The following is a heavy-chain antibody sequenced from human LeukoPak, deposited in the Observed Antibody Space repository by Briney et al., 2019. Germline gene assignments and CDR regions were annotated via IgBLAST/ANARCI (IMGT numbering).Heavy chain of an antibody. CDR1: GFTFNKAW. CDR3: TTSGTPFEY. V-gene: IGHV3-15*01. J-gene: IGHJ4*02. Sequence: PRGSLRLSCAASGFTFNKAWMSWVRLAPGKGLEWVGRIKNKGDGGTTDYAAPVKGRFTVSRDDSKSTLYLQMNSLKTEDTAVYYCTTSGTPFEYWGQGTLVTVSS. CDR2: IKNKGDGGTT. D-gene: IGHD3-10*01.